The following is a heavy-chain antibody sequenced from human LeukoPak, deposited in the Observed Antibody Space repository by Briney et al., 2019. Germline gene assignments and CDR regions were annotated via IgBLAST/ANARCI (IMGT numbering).Heavy chain of an antibody. V-gene: IGHV4-31*03. D-gene: IGHD3-10*01. CDR3: ARRDYYGSGSYGGLEYYFDY. Sequence: SETLSLTCTVSGGSISSDYFYWSWIRQHPGKGLEWIGYIYYSGSTYYNPSLKSRVTISVDTSKNQFSLKLSSVTAADTAVYYCARRDYYGSGSYGGLEYYFDYWGQGTLVTVSS. CDR1: GGSISSDYFY. J-gene: IGHJ4*02. CDR2: IYYSGST.